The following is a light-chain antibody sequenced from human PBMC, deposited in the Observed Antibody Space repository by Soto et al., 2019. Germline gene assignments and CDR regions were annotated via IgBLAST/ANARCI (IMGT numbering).Light chain of an antibody. J-gene: IGKJ1*01. CDR3: QKYNSAPWT. CDR2: AAS. V-gene: IGKV1-27*01. Sequence: DTQMTQSPSSLSASVGDRVIITCRASQGISKYLAWYQQKPGKVPKLLIYAASTLQSGVPSRFSGSGSGTDFTLTISSLQPEDVATYYCQKYNSAPWTFGQGTKVEIK. CDR1: QGISKY.